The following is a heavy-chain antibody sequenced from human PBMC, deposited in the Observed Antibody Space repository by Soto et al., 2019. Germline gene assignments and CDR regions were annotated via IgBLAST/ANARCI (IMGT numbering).Heavy chain of an antibody. CDR2: IKQDGSEK. CDR1: GFDFSSYW. Sequence: PGGSLRLCYAASGFDFSSYWVSWVRQATGKGLEWVANIKQDGSEKYYVGSVKGRFTISRDNAKNSLYLQMNSLRAEDTAVYYCARVKTQRPQYYFDYWGQGTLVTVYS. V-gene: IGHV3-7*01. D-gene: IGHD6-25*01. CDR3: ARVKTQRPQYYFDY. J-gene: IGHJ4*02.